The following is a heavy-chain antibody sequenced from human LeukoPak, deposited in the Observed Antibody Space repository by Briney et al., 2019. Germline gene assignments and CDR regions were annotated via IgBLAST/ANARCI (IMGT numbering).Heavy chain of an antibody. CDR1: GGSISSGGYY. CDR3: AREYSSSSGTFDY. Sequence: SQTLSLTCTVSGGSISSGGYYWSWIRQPPGKGLEWIGYIYHSGSTYYNPSLKSRVTISVDRSKNQFSLKLSSVTAADTAVYYCAREYSSSSGTFDYWGQGTLVTVSS. V-gene: IGHV4-30-2*01. CDR2: IYHSGST. J-gene: IGHJ4*02. D-gene: IGHD6-6*01.